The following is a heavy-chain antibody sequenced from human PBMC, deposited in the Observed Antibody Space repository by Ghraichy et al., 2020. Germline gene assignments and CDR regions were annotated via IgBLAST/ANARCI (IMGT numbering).Heavy chain of an antibody. D-gene: IGHD3-10*01. Sequence: SETLSLTCSVSGYGIRSGYDWGWIRQPPGKGLEWIASINHSGNSYYNPSFESRVTMSVDTSKNQFSLNLTSVTAADTAMYYCARAWGGAGWWGQGILVTVSS. V-gene: IGHV4-38-2*02. J-gene: IGHJ4*02. CDR3: ARAWGGAGW. CDR1: GYGIRSGYD. CDR2: INHSGNS.